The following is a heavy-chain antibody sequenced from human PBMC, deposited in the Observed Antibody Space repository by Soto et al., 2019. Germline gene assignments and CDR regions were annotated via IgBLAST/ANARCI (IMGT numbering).Heavy chain of an antibody. Sequence: KAGGSLRLSCAASGFTFSDYYMSWIRQAPGKGLEWVSYISSSSSYTNYADSVKGRFTISRDNAKNSLYLQMNSLRAEDTAVYYCFPSLRDYGMDVWGQGTTVTVSS. CDR3: FPSLRDYGMDV. CDR1: GFTFSDYY. V-gene: IGHV3-11*06. CDR2: ISSSSSYT. J-gene: IGHJ6*02. D-gene: IGHD3-9*01.